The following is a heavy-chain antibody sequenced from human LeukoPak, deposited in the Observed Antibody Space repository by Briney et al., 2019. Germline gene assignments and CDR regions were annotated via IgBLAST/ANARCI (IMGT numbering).Heavy chain of an antibody. J-gene: IGHJ5*02. V-gene: IGHV3-48*01. D-gene: IGHD6-19*01. Sequence: GGSLRLSCAASGFIFSSYSMNWVRQAPGKGLEWVSYISSSGSTIYYADSVKGRFTISRDNAKNSLYLQMNSLRAEDTAVYYCARESVAANNWFDPWGQGTLVTVSS. CDR2: ISSSGSTI. CDR3: ARESVAANNWFDP. CDR1: GFIFSSYS.